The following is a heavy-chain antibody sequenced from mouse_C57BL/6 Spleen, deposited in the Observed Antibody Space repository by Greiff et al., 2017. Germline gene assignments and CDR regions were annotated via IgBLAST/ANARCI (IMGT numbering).Heavy chain of an antibody. CDR1: GYTFTGYG. CDR3: ARWATTIVAHFDY. J-gene: IGHJ2*01. CDR2: IFIGNGYT. V-gene: IGHV1-58*01. Sequence: EVQLQQSGAELVRPGSSVKMSCKTSGYTFTGYGINWVKQRPGQGLEWIGYIFIGNGYTEYNEKFKGKATLTSDTSSSTAYMLLSSLTSEDSAVYYCARWATTIVAHFDYWGQGTTLTVSS. D-gene: IGHD1-1*01.